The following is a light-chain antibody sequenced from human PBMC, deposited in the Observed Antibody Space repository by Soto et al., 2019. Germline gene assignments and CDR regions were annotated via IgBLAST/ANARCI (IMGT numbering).Light chain of an antibody. J-gene: IGKJ4*01. V-gene: IGKV3-20*01. CDR2: GTS. CDR1: QSIDNNH. CDR3: EYYGTSIT. Sequence: EMVLTQSPGTLSLSPVEIVSFSFMASQSIDNNHLAWYQQKPGQAPRLLIHGTSNRATGIPDRFSGSGSGTDFTLTFSRLETEDFAVYYCEYYGTSITFGGGTKVDIK.